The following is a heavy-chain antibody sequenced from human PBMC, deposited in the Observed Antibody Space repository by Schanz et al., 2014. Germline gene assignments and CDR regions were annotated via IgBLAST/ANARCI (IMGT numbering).Heavy chain of an antibody. CDR3: ANHEYLHGRYDK. V-gene: IGHV3-66*01. CDR2: LYRGGST. CDR1: GFTVSSNY. J-gene: IGHJ4*02. Sequence: EVQLVESGGGLVQPGGSLRLSCAASGFTVSSNYMSWVRQAPGKGLQWVSVLYRGGSTYFADSVKGRFTISRDNSRNTLYLQMTSLRADDTAVYYCANHEYLHGRYDKWGQGTLVTVSS. D-gene: IGHD1-26*01.